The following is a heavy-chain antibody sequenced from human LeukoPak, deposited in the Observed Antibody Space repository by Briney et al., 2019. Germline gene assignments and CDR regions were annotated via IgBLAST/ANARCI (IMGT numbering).Heavy chain of an antibody. Sequence: ASVKVSCKASGYTFTGYYMHWVRQAPGQGLEWMGWINPNSDGASYAQKFQGRVTMTRDTSVSTAYMELSRLRSDDTAVYYCARMSDILTGHYPQWFDPWGQGTLVTVSS. D-gene: IGHD3-9*01. CDR1: GYTFTGYY. CDR3: ARMSDILTGHYPQWFDP. V-gene: IGHV1-2*02. CDR2: INPNSDGA. J-gene: IGHJ5*02.